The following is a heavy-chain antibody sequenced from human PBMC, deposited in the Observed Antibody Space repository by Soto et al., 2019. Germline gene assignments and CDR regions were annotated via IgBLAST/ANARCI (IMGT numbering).Heavy chain of an antibody. Sequence: RLSCAASGFTFSSYGMHWVRQAPGKGLEWVAVISYDGSNKYYADSVKGRFTISRDNSKNTLYLQMNSLRAEDTAVYYCALQGYSGYDLKGAFDYWGQGTLVTVSS. CDR3: ALQGYSGYDLKGAFDY. V-gene: IGHV3-30*03. CDR2: ISYDGSNK. D-gene: IGHD5-12*01. J-gene: IGHJ4*02. CDR1: GFTFSSYG.